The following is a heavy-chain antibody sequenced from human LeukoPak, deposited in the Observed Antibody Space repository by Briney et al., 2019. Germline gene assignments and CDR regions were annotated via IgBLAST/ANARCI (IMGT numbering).Heavy chain of an antibody. D-gene: IGHD3-10*01. CDR3: ARDRASEYYYYYGMDV. J-gene: IGHJ6*04. Sequence: GGSLRLSCAASGFTFSSYWMSWVSQAPGKGLEGVANIKQDGSEKYYVDSVKGRFTISRDNAKNSLYLQMNSLRAEDTAVYYCARDRASEYYYYYGMDVWGKGTTVTVSS. CDR1: GFTFSSYW. CDR2: IKQDGSEK. V-gene: IGHV3-7*03.